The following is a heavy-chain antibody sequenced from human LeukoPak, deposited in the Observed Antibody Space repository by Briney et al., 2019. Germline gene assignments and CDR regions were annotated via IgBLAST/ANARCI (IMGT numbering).Heavy chain of an antibody. CDR1: GGSFSGYY. Sequence: SETLSLTCAVYGGSFSGYYWSWIRQPPGKGLEWIGEINHSGSTNYNPSLKSRATISVDTSKNQFSLKLSSVTAADTAVYYCARGVMRFLEWLPPDYWGQGTLVTVSS. D-gene: IGHD3-3*01. CDR3: ARGVMRFLEWLPPDY. V-gene: IGHV4-34*01. J-gene: IGHJ4*02. CDR2: INHSGST.